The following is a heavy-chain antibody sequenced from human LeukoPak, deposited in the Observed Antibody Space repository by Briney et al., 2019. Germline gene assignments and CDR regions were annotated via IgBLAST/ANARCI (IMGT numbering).Heavy chain of an antibody. J-gene: IGHJ6*03. Sequence: PSETLSLTCTVSGGSISSYYWSWIRQPPGKGLEWIGYIYYSGSTNYNPSLKSRVTISVDTSKNQFSLKLSSVTAADTAVYYCARENPVRIAARLYYYYYMDVWGKGTTVTVSS. D-gene: IGHD6-6*01. CDR3: ARENPVRIAARLYYYYYMDV. CDR1: GGSISSYY. V-gene: IGHV4-59*01. CDR2: IYYSGST.